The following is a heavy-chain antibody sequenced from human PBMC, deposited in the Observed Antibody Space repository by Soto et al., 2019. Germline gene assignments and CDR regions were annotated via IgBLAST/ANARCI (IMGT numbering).Heavy chain of an antibody. D-gene: IGHD3-3*01. CDR1: GFTFSSYG. Sequence: QVQLVESGGGVVQPGRSLRLSCAASGFTFSSYGMHWVRQAPGKGLEWVAVISYDGSNKYYADSVKGRFTISRDNSKNTLYRQMNSLRAEDTAVYYCARSLGFLEWLTLLHWGQGTLVTVSS. J-gene: IGHJ4*02. V-gene: IGHV3-30*03. CDR2: ISYDGSNK. CDR3: ARSLGFLEWLTLLH.